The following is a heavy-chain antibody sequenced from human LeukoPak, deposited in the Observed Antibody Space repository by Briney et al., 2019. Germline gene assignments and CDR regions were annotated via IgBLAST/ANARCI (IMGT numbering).Heavy chain of an antibody. CDR1: GFTFSSYG. Sequence: GGSLRLSCAASGFTFSSYGMHWVRQAPGKGLEWVAFIRYDGSNKYYADSVKGRFTISRDNSKNTLYLQMNSLRAEDTAVYHCVVRRRYYFDYWGQGTLVTVSS. J-gene: IGHJ4*02. CDR2: IRYDGSNK. V-gene: IGHV3-30*02. CDR3: VVRRRYYFDY.